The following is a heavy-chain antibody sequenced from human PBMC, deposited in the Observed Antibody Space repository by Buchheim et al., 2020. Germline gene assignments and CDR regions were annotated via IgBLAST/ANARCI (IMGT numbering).Heavy chain of an antibody. CDR1: GGSISSYY. V-gene: IGHV4-59*12. CDR3: ARDTMTTALNYYGMDV. Sequence: QVQLQESGPGLVKPSETLSLTCTVSGGSISSYYWSWIRQPPGKGLEWIGYIYYSGSTNYNPSLKSRVTISVDTSKNQFSLKLSSVTAADTAVYYCARDTMTTALNYYGMDVWGQGTT. D-gene: IGHD4-17*01. CDR2: IYYSGST. J-gene: IGHJ6*02.